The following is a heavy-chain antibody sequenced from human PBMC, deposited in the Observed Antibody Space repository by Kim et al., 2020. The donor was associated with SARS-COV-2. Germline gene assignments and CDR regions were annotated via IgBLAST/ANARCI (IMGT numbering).Heavy chain of an antibody. CDR2: IFGSGHGT. D-gene: IGHD2-2*01. Sequence: GGSLRLSCVGSGFTFRNSAMTWVRQPPGKGLEWVSTIFGSGHGTYYSSPVRGRFIVSRDNSKNTLYLQMDNLRADDTAIYYCAKNVHLTSVTFLWYFDLWGRGTAVTVSS. CDR1: GFTFRNSA. V-gene: IGHV3-23*01. J-gene: IGHJ2*01. CDR3: AKNVHLTSVTFLWYFDL.